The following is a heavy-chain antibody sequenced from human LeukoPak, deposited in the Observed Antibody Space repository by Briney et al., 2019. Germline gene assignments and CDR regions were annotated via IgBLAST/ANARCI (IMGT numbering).Heavy chain of an antibody. CDR3: ARERGTRDGYNDHNFDY. Sequence: ASVKVSCKASGYTFTSYYMHWVRQAPGQGLEWMGIINPSGGSTSYAQKFQGRVTMTRDTSTSTVYMELSSLRSEDTAVYYCARERGTRDGYNDHNFDYWGQGTLVTVSS. CDR2: INPSGGST. J-gene: IGHJ4*02. V-gene: IGHV1-46*01. CDR1: GYTFTSYY. D-gene: IGHD5-24*01.